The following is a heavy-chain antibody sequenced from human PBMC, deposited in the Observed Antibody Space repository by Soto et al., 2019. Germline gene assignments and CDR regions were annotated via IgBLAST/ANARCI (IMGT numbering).Heavy chain of an antibody. J-gene: IGHJ5*02. V-gene: IGHV1-18*01. CDR2: ISAYNGNT. CDR1: GYSSTSYG. D-gene: IGHD6-25*01. CDR3: ARVGYSSGWPGIGGRFDP. Sequence: ASVKVSCKASGYSSTSYGISWVRQAPGQGLEWMGWISAYNGNTNYAQKFQGRVTVTTDTSTSTAYMELRSLSSDDTAVYYCARVGYSSGWPGIGGRFDPWGQGTLVTVSS.